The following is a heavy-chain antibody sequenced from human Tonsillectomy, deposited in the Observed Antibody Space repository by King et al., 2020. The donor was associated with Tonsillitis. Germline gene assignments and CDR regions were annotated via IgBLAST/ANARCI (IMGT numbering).Heavy chain of an antibody. J-gene: IGHJ4*02. CDR2: ISYDGSNK. D-gene: IGHD6-13*01. V-gene: IGHV3-30*18. Sequence: QLVQSGGGVVQPRRSLRLSCAASGFIFSSYGMHWVRQAPGKGLEWVTVISYDGSNKYYADSVKGRFTISRDNSKNTLYLQMNSLRAEDTAVYYCAKEQQVYVSEYYFEYWGQGTLVTVSS. CDR3: AKEQQVYVSEYYFEY. CDR1: GFIFSSYG.